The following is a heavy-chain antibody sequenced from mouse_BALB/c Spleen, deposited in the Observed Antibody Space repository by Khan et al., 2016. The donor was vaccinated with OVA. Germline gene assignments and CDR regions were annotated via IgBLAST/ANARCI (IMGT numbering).Heavy chain of an antibody. D-gene: IGHD2-3*01. CDR2: INPYNGDT. V-gene: IGHV1-37*01. Sequence: IQLVQSGPELVKPGASVKISCKASGYSFTGYFMNWVKQSHVKSLEWIGRINPYNGDTFYNQKFKGKATLTVDKSSSTAHMELLSLTSEDSAVYYCTDGYYRDAMDYWGQGTSVTVSS. CDR1: GYSFTGYF. CDR3: TDGYYRDAMDY. J-gene: IGHJ4*01.